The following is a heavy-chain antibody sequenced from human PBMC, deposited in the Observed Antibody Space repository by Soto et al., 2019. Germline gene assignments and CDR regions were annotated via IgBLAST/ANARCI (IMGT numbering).Heavy chain of an antibody. Sequence: EVQLLESGGGLVQPGGSLRLSCAASGFTFSSYAMSWVRQAPGKGLEWVSAISGSGGSTYYADSVKGRFTISRDNSKNTLYLQMNSLRVEDTAVYYCATTSDYYGSGSLHYWGQGTLVTVSS. J-gene: IGHJ4*02. V-gene: IGHV3-23*01. CDR1: GFTFSSYA. D-gene: IGHD3-10*01. CDR2: ISGSGGST. CDR3: ATTSDYYGSGSLHY.